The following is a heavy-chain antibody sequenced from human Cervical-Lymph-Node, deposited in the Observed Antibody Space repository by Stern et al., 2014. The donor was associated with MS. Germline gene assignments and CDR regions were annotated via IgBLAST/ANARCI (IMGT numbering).Heavy chain of an antibody. D-gene: IGHD1-26*01. Sequence: VQLVESGGGVVQPGRSLRLSCAASGFVFRRYALHWVRQAPGQGLEWVALISYDGRDKYYTDSVKVRFTVSRDNSNNTVDLEMNSLRLEDTAVYYCAKGGSGSYLDWGQGSLVTVSS. J-gene: IGHJ4*02. CDR3: AKGGSGSYLD. CDR1: GFVFRRYA. CDR2: ISYDGRDK. V-gene: IGHV3-30*04.